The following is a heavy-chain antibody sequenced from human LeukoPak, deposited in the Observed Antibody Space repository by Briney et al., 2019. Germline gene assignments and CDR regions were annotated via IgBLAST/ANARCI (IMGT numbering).Heavy chain of an antibody. CDR2: IKQDGSQK. CDR1: GFTFSNFW. J-gene: IGHJ4*02. CDR3: VAGTTY. V-gene: IGHV3-7*05. Sequence: GGSLRLSCAASGFTFSNFWMTWVRQAPGKGLEWVAIIKQDGSQKYYVDSVKGRFTISRDNARNSLYLQMDSLRAEDTAVYWAVAGTTYWGQGTLVTVSS. D-gene: IGHD6-19*01.